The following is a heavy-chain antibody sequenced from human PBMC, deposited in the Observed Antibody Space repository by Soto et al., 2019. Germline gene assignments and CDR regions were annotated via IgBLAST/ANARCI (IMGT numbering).Heavy chain of an antibody. Sequence: GGSLRLSCVASGGSFSTYGMHCVRQAPGKGLEWVASIWHGGIYKFHADAVKGRFAISRDNSKNTLYLQMNSLRAEDTAVYYCAKTIRGGYSSSWYYFDYWGQGTLVTVPS. D-gene: IGHD6-13*01. CDR1: GGSFSTYG. J-gene: IGHJ4*02. V-gene: IGHV3-30*02. CDR2: IWHGGIYK. CDR3: AKTIRGGYSSSWYYFDY.